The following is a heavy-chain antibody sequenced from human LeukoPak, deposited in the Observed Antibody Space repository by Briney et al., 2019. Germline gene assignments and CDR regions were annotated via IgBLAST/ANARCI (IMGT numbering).Heavy chain of an antibody. CDR3: ARGGVDIVATWEYYFDY. Sequence: GASVKVSCKASGGTFSSYAISWVRQAPGQGLEWMGGIIPIFGTANYAQKFQGRVTITADESTSTAYMELSSLRSEDTAVYYCARGGVDIVATWEYYFDYWGQGTLVTVSS. CDR1: GGTFSSYA. J-gene: IGHJ4*02. D-gene: IGHD5-12*01. CDR2: IIPIFGTA. V-gene: IGHV1-69*13.